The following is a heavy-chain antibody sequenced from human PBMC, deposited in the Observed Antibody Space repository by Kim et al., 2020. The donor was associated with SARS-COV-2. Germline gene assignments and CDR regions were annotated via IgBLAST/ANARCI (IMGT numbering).Heavy chain of an antibody. J-gene: IGHJ4*02. V-gene: IGHV1-46*01. Sequence: ASVKVSCKASGYTFTSYFMHWVRQAPGQGLEWMGIINTSDGITNYAQKFQGRVTMTRDTSTSTVYMELSSLRSEDTAVYYCTKYSGRNPFDYWGQVTLVT. CDR1: GYTFTSYF. D-gene: IGHD1-26*01. CDR3: TKYSGRNPFDY. CDR2: INTSDGIT.